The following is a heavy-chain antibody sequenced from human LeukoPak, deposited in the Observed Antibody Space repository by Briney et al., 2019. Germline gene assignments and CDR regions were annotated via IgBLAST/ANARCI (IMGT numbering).Heavy chain of an antibody. J-gene: IGHJ4*02. CDR2: INPNSGGT. D-gene: IGHD3-3*01. CDR1: GYTFTGYY. CDR3: AREGYDFWSGYYRGDPPDY. V-gene: IGHV1-2*06. Sequence: GASVKVSCKASGYTFTGYYMHWVRQAPGQGLEWMGRINPNSGGTNYAQKFQGRVTMTRDTSISTAYMELSRLRSDDTAVYYCAREGYDFWSGYYRGDPPDYWGQGTLVTVSS.